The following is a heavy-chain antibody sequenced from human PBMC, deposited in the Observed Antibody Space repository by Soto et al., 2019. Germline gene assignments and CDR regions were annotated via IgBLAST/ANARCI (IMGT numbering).Heavy chain of an antibody. J-gene: IGHJ5*02. Sequence: GGSLRLSCAASGFTFTSYSMNWVRQAPGQGLEWVSYITSKSTTIKYADSVKGRFTVSRDNAKNSLYLQLNSLRDEDTAVYYCAREMGACSDSSCYPGPYDSWGQGTLVTVS. V-gene: IGHV3-48*02. CDR3: AREMGACSDSSCYPGPYDS. CDR1: GFTFTSYS. D-gene: IGHD3-16*01. CDR2: ITSKSTTI.